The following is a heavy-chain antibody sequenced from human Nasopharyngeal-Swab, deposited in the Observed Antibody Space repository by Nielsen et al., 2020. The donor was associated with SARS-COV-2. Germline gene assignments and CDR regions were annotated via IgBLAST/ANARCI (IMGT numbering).Heavy chain of an antibody. CDR1: GGSISSSSYY. J-gene: IGHJ6*02. V-gene: IGHV4-39*07. D-gene: IGHD6-13*01. CDR3: VGSSWYGDYYYYYGMDV. Sequence: SETLSLTCTVSGGSISSSSYYWGWIRQPPGKGLEWIGSIYYSGSTYYNPSLKSRVTISVDTSKNQFSLKLSSVTAADTAVYYCVGSSWYGDYYYYYGMDVWGQGTTVIVSS. CDR2: IYYSGST.